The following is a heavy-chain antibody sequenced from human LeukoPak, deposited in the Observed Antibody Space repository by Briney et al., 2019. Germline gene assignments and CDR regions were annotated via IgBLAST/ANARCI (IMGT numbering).Heavy chain of an antibody. V-gene: IGHV5-51*01. CDR1: GYSFTSYW. CDR2: IYPCDSDT. Sequence: GESLKISCKGSGYSFTSYWIGWVRPMPGKGLEWMVIIYPCDSDTRYSPSFQGQVTISADESISNAYLQWSSLKASDTAMYYCARRTYYYYGSGSYYTAFDIWGQGTMVTVSS. D-gene: IGHD3-10*01. CDR3: ARRTYYYYGSGSYYTAFDI. J-gene: IGHJ3*02.